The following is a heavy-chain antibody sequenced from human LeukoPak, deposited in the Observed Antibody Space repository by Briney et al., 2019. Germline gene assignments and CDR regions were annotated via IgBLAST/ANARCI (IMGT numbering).Heavy chain of an antibody. CDR3: AREVSYYYGSGSYYKSNYFDY. CDR1: GFTFSSYW. D-gene: IGHD3-10*01. CDR2: IKQDGSEK. J-gene: IGHJ4*02. Sequence: GGSLRLSCAASGFTFSSYWMSWVRQAPGKGLEWVANIKQDGSEKYYVDSVKGRFTISRDNAKNSLYLQMNSLRAEDTAVYYCAREVSYYYGSGSYYKSNYFDYWGQGTLVTASS. V-gene: IGHV3-7*03.